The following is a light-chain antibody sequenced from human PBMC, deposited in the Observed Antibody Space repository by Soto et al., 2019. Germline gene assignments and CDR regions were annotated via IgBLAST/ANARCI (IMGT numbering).Light chain of an antibody. CDR2: GAS. Sequence: EIVLTQSPVTLSLSQGERATLSRKGSQSVTSRYLAWYQQKPGQAPRLIIYGASTRATGIPDRFSGSGSGTDFTLTISRLEPEDSAVYYCQQYGSSPTWTFGQGTKVDTK. CDR3: QQYGSSPTWT. V-gene: IGKV3-20*01. J-gene: IGKJ1*01. CDR1: QSVTSRY.